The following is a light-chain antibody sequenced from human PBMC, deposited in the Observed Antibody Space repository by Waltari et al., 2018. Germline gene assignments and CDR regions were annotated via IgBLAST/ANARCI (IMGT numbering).Light chain of an antibody. V-gene: IGLV2-11*01. CDR1: SANLGGYNY. CDR3: CSYEATNPLV. J-gene: IGLJ1*01. CDR2: DIN. Sequence: QSALTQPRSVSGSPGQSVTISCTGTSANLGGYNYVSWYQQHPGNAPKVVIYDINKWPSGVPDRFSGAKSGNTASLTISGLQAEDEADYYCCSYEATNPLVFGTGTKVTVL.